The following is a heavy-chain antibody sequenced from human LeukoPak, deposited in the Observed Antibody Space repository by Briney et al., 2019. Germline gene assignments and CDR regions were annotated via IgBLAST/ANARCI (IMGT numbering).Heavy chain of an antibody. CDR2: ISAYNGNT. D-gene: IGHD3-22*01. CDR1: GYTFTSYG. CDR3: ATLSYYYDSSGPSADY. V-gene: IGHV1-18*01. J-gene: IGHJ4*02. Sequence: ASVKVSCKASGYTFTSYGISWVRQAPGQGLEWMGWISAYNGNTNYAQKFQGRVTMTEDASTDTAYMELSSLRSEDTAVYYCATLSYYYDSSGPSADYWGQGTLVTVSS.